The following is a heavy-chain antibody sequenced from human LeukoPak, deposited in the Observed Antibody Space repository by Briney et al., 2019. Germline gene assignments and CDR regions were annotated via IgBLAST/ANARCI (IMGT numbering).Heavy chain of an antibody. CDR2: ISAYNGNT. Sequence: ASVKVSCKASGHTFTNFGMTWVRQAPGQGLEWMGWISAYNGNTKYAQNLQGRVTLTTDTSTSTAYMELRSLISDDTAIYYCARGGVVPATVSNGFDPWGQGTLVTVSS. D-gene: IGHD2-2*01. CDR1: GHTFTNFG. J-gene: IGHJ5*02. V-gene: IGHV1-18*01. CDR3: ARGGVVPATVSNGFDP.